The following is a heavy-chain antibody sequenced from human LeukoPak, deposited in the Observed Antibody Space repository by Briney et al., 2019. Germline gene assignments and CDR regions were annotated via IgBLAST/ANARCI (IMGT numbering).Heavy chain of an antibody. CDR1: GFTFSSYG. CDR3: AKDRDYSNYVGYYFDY. CDR2: ISYDGSNK. D-gene: IGHD4-11*01. V-gene: IGHV3-30*18. Sequence: GGSLRLSCAASGFTFSSYGMPWVRQAPGKGLEWVAVISYDGSNKYYADSVKGRFTISRDNSKNTLYLQMNSLRAEDTAVYYCAKDRDYSNYVGYYFDYWGQGTLVTVSS. J-gene: IGHJ4*02.